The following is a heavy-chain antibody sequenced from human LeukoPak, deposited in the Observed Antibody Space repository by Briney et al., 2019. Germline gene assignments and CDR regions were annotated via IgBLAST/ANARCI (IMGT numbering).Heavy chain of an antibody. CDR1: GYTFTGYH. V-gene: IGHV1-2*02. CDR2: INLNSGGT. Sequence: ASVKASCKASGYTFTGYHMHWVRQAPGQGLEWKGWINLNSGGTNYAQKFQGRVTMTRDTSISTAYMELSRLRSDDTAVYYCARGGIGSGTTYYSNGMDGWSEGTTVTVSS. CDR3: ARGGIGSGTTYYSNGMDG. D-gene: IGHD1-7*01. J-gene: IGHJ6*04.